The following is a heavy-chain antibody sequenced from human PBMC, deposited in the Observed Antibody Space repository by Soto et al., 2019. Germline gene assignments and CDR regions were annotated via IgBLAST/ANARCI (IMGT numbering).Heavy chain of an antibody. CDR2: IQPDGIEK. V-gene: IGHV3-7*01. CDR1: GFVFSSHW. Sequence: SGGSLRLSCAASGFVFSSHWMSWVRQAPGKGLEWVASIQPDGIEKYYVDSMKGRFTISRDNAENSLFLQVNSLRAEDTAVYYCAGPTDLDYWGQGTQVTVSS. D-gene: IGHD4-4*01. J-gene: IGHJ4*02. CDR3: AGPTDLDY.